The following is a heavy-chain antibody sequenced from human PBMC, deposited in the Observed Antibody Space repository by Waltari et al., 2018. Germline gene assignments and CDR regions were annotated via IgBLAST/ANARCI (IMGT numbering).Heavy chain of an antibody. J-gene: IGHJ3*01. CDR1: GGSITNTKHY. D-gene: IGHD5-12*01. CDR3: ATYIGASVGTAAFDV. Sequence: QLQLQESGPGLVKPSETLSLTCSVSGGSITNTKHYWGWICQPPGQGLEWIGTMSYLGAPERIPSHKSRVTISRDTSTNQSSLKLGSVTAADTAMYYCATYIGASVGTAAFDVWGQGTMVTVSS. CDR2: MSYLGAP. V-gene: IGHV4-39*01.